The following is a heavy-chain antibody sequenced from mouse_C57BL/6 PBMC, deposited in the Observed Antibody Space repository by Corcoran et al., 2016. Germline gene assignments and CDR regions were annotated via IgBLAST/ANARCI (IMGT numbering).Heavy chain of an antibody. CDR1: GYTFTTYG. CDR3: TSQLRPYYAMDY. Sequence: QIQLVQSGPELKKPGETVKISCKASGYTFTTYGMSWVKQAPGKGLKWMGWINTYSGVPTYADDFKGRFAFSLETSASTAYLQINNLKNEDTATYFCTSQLRPYYAMDYWGQGTSVTVSS. D-gene: IGHD3-2*02. CDR2: INTYSGVP. V-gene: IGHV9-3*01. J-gene: IGHJ4*01.